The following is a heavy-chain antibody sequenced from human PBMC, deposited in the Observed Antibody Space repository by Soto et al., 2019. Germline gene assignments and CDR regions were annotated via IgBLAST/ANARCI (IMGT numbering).Heavy chain of an antibody. D-gene: IGHD6-19*01. CDR1: GFSLSTSGVS. J-gene: IGHJ3*02. CDR3: AHGSGATDAFDI. CDR2: IYWYDDK. V-gene: IGHV2-5*01. Sequence: QITLKESGPTLVKPTQPLTLTCTFSGFSLSTSGVSVGWIRQPPGKALEWLALIYWYDDKRYSPSLKSRVTITKDTSKNQVNLTMSNMDPVDTATYYCAHGSGATDAFDIWGQGTMGTVSS.